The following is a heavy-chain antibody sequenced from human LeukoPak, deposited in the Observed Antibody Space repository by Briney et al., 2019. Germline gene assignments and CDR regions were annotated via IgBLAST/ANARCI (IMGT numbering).Heavy chain of an antibody. CDR1: GGSFSGYY. V-gene: IGHV4-34*01. CDR3: ARGLYCSSTSCSLYYYYYYYMDV. Sequence: PSETLSLTCAVYGGSFSGYYWSWIRQPPGKGLEWIGEINHSGSTNYNPSLKSRVTISVDTSKTQFSLKLSSVTAADTAVYYCARGLYCSSTSCSLYYYYYYYMDVWGKGTTVTISS. CDR2: INHSGST. D-gene: IGHD2-2*01. J-gene: IGHJ6*03.